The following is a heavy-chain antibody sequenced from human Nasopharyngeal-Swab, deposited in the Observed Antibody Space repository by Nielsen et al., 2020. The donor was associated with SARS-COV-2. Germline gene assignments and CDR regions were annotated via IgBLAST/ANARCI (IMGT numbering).Heavy chain of an antibody. D-gene: IGHD6-19*01. CDR3: ARDWGSSDWYNWFDP. Sequence: WIRQPPGKGLEWVAVISYDGSNKYYADSVKGRFIISRDNSQNTVYLQMNSLTLEDTAVYYCARDWGSSDWYNWFDPWGQGTLVTVSS. CDR2: ISYDGSNK. V-gene: IGHV3-30*03. J-gene: IGHJ5*02.